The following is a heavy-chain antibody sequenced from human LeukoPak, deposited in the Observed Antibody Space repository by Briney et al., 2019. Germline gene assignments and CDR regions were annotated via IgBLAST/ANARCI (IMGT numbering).Heavy chain of an antibody. CDR3: ARDLFITMIVVVTKDAFDI. CDR1: GYTFTGYY. D-gene: IGHD3-22*01. Sequence: ASVKVSCKASGYTFTGYYVHWVRQAPGQGLEWMGRINPNSGGTNYAQKFQGRVTMTRDTSISTAYMELSRLRSDDTAVYYCARDLFITMIVVVTKDAFDIWGQGTMVTVSS. J-gene: IGHJ3*02. CDR2: INPNSGGT. V-gene: IGHV1-2*06.